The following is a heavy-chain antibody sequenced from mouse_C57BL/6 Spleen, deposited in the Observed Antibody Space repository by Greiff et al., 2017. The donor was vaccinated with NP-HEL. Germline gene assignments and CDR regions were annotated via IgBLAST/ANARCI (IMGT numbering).Heavy chain of an antibody. Sequence: QVQLQQSGAELVKPGASVKISCKASGYAFSSYWMNWVKQRPGKGLEWIGQIYPGDGDTNYNGKFKGKATLTADKSTSTAYMQLSSLTSEDAAVYFCARRDYYGSISYFDYWGQGTTLTVSS. D-gene: IGHD1-1*01. J-gene: IGHJ2*01. CDR3: ARRDYYGSISYFDY. CDR2: IYPGDGDT. CDR1: GYAFSSYW. V-gene: IGHV1-80*01.